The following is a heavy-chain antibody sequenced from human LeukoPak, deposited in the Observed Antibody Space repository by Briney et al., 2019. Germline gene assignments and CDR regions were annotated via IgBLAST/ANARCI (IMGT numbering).Heavy chain of an antibody. J-gene: IGHJ4*02. CDR1: GGSISSYY. CDR2: IYYSGST. Sequence: PSETLSLTCTVSGGSISSYYWSWIRQPPGKGLEWIGYIYYSGSTNYNPSLKSRVTISVDTSKNQFSLKLSSVTAADTAAYYCAREGRYCTNGVCYRGTLDYWGQGTLVTVSS. D-gene: IGHD2-8*01. CDR3: AREGRYCTNGVCYRGTLDY. V-gene: IGHV4-59*01.